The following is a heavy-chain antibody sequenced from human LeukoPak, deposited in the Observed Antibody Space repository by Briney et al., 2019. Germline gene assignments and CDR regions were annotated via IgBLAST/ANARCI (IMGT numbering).Heavy chain of an antibody. V-gene: IGHV4-59*01. D-gene: IGHD3-16*01. CDR1: GGSISGYY. J-gene: IGHJ4*02. CDR3: ARGKGYFDY. Sequence: SETLSLTCTVSGGSISGYYRSWIRQTPGKGLDWIGYIYYSGSTNYNPSLKSRVTISVDTPRNQFSLKLTSVTTADTAVYYCARGKGYFDYWDQGTLVTVSS. CDR2: IYYSGST.